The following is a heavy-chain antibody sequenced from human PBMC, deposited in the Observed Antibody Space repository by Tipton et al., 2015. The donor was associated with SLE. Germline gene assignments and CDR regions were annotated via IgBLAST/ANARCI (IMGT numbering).Heavy chain of an antibody. CDR1: GFTFSSYS. J-gene: IGHJ2*01. V-gene: IGHV3-48*01. CDR2: ISSSVTTI. Sequence: SLRLSCAASGFTFSSYSMNWVRQAPGKGLEWISYISSSVTTIHYADSVKGRFTISRDNAKDSLFLQMDSLRAEDTAVYYCARGRGLRYWYFDLWGRGTLVTVSS. D-gene: IGHD1-26*01. CDR3: ARGRGLRYWYFDL.